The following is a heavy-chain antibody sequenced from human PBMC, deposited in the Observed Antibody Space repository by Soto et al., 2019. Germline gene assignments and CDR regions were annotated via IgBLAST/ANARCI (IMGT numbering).Heavy chain of an antibody. V-gene: IGHV1-69*12. Sequence: QVQLVQSGAEVKKPGSSVKVSCKASGGTFSSYAISWVRQAPGQGLEWMGGIIPIFGTANYAQKFQGRVTIXXDXSXXTAYMELSSLRSDDTAVYYCAREVQYSSGWYPFDYWGQGTLVTVSS. J-gene: IGHJ4*02. D-gene: IGHD6-19*01. CDR3: AREVQYSSGWYPFDY. CDR2: IIPIFGTA. CDR1: GGTFSSYA.